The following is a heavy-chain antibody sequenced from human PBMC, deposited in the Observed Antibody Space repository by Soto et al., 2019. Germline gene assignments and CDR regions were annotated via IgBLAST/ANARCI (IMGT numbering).Heavy chain of an antibody. V-gene: IGHV3-9*01. J-gene: IGHJ1*01. D-gene: IGHD6-19*01. Sequence: EVQLVESGGGLVQPGRSLRLSCAASGFTFDDYAMHWVRQAPGKGLEWVSGISWNSGSIGYADSVKGRFTISRDNAKNSLYLQMNSLRAEDTALYYCAKSSYSSGWYEYFQHWGEGSLVTLSS. CDR2: ISWNSGSI. CDR1: GFTFDDYA. CDR3: AKSSYSSGWYEYFQH.